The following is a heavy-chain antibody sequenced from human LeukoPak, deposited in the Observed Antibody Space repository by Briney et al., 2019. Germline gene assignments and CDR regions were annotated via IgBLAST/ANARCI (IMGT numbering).Heavy chain of an antibody. V-gene: IGHV4-31*03. J-gene: IGHJ4*02. CDR3: ARSQDCSSTSCYVGFDY. D-gene: IGHD2-2*01. Sequence: SETLSLTCTVSGGSISSGGYYWSWIRQHPGKGLEWIGYIYYSGSTYYNPSLKSRVTISVDTSKNQFSLKLSSATAADTAVYYCARSQDCSSTSCYVGFDYWGQGTLVTVSS. CDR1: GGSISSGGYY. CDR2: IYYSGST.